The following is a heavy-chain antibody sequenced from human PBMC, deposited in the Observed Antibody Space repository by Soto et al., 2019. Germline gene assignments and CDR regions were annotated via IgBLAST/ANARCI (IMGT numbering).Heavy chain of an antibody. CDR3: AKDTSYDTSGYLSY. CDR1: GFTFSSYA. J-gene: IGHJ4*02. Sequence: GGSLRLSCAASGFTFSSYAMTWVRQAPGKGLEWVSAISGSADNTYYADSVKGRFTISRDNSKNTLFLQMNSLRAEDTAIYYCAKDTSYDTSGYLSYWGQGALVTVSS. D-gene: IGHD3-22*01. V-gene: IGHV3-23*01. CDR2: ISGSADNT.